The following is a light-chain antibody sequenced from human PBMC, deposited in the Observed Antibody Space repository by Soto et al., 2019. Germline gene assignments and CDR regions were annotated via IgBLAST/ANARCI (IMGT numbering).Light chain of an antibody. J-gene: IGLJ3*02. V-gene: IGLV4-69*01. CDR2: LNSDGSH. Sequence: QSVLTQSPSASASLGASVKLTCTLSSGHSSYAIAWHQQQPEKGPRYLMKLNSDGSHSKGDGIPDRFSGSSSGAERYLTISSLQSEDEADDYCQTWGTGIHRVFGGGTKLTVL. CDR3: QTWGTGIHRV. CDR1: SGHSSYA.